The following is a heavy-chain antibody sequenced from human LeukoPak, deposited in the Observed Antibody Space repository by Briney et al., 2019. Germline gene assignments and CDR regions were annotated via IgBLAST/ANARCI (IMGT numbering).Heavy chain of an antibody. CDR2: IYYSGST. V-gene: IGHV4-31*03. CDR1: GGSISSGGYY. J-gene: IGHJ6*02. CDR3: ASQGANQYYYYGMDV. Sequence: SETLPLTCTVSGGSISSGGYYWSWIHQHPGKGLEWIGYIYYSGSTYYNPSLKSRVTISVDTSKNQFSLKLSSVTAADTAVYYCASQGANQYYYYGMDVWGQGTTVTVSS.